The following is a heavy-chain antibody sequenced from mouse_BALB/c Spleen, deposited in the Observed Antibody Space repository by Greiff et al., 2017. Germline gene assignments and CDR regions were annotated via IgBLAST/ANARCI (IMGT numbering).Heavy chain of an antibody. Sequence: EVKLVESGGGLVQPGGSRKLSCAASGFTFSSFGMHWVRQAPEKGLEWVAYISSGSSTIYYADTVKGRSTISRDNPKNTLFLQMTSLRSEDTAMYYCARYVVRRGYYAMEYWGQGTSDTVSS. D-gene: IGHD2-14*01. J-gene: IGHJ4*01. V-gene: IGHV5-17*02. CDR1: GFTFSSFG. CDR3: ARYVVRRGYYAMEY. CDR2: ISSGSSTI.